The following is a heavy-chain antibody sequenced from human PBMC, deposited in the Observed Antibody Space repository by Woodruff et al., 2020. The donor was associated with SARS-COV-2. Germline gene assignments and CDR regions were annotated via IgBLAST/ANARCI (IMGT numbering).Heavy chain of an antibody. CDR2: DGSNK. J-gene: IGHJ2*01. D-gene: IGHD6-19*01. V-gene: IGHV3-30-3*01. CDR3: ARGADEAVAGRLNWYFDL. Sequence: DGSNKYYADSVKGRFTISRDNSKNTLYLQMNSLRAEDTAVYYCARGADEAVAGRLNWYFDLWGRGTLVTVSS.